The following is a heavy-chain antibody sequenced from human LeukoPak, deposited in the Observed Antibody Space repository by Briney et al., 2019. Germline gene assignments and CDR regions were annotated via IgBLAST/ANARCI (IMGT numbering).Heavy chain of an antibody. Sequence: GGSLRLFCAASGFTFSSYAMSWVRQAPGKGLEWVSAISGSGGSTYYADSVKGRFTISRDNSKNTLYLQMNSLRAEDTAVYYCAKPRYSSGWDTNFDYWGQGTLVTVSS. CDR2: ISGSGGST. J-gene: IGHJ4*02. CDR1: GFTFSSYA. V-gene: IGHV3-23*01. CDR3: AKPRYSSGWDTNFDY. D-gene: IGHD6-19*01.